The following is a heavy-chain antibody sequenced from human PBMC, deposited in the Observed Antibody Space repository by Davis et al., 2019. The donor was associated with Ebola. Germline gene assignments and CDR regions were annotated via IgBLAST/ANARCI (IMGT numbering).Heavy chain of an antibody. D-gene: IGHD6-13*01. J-gene: IGHJ6*03. V-gene: IGHV4-59*01. CDR3: ARGYSSSWPVRGGYYYYMDV. CDR1: GGSFSGYY. CDR2: IYYSGST. Sequence: PSETLSLTCAVYGGSFSGYYWSWFRQPPGKGLEWIGYIYYSGSTNYNPSLKSRVTISVDTSKNQFSLKQSSVTAADTAVYYCARGYSSSWPVRGGYYYYMDVWGKGTTVTVSS.